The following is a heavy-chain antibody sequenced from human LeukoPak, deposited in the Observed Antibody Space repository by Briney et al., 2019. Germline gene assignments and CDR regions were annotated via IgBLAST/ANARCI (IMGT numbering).Heavy chain of an antibody. Sequence: TLSLTCTVSGGSISSGGYSWNWIRQPPGQGLEWIGCVFYSGTTYYNPSLKSRVSISVDTTKNQFSLKLSSVTAADTAVYYCARDRVGQQLVGRKYYYYYMDVWGKGTTVTISS. J-gene: IGHJ6*03. D-gene: IGHD6-13*01. V-gene: IGHV4-30-4*07. CDR3: ARDRVGQQLVGRKYYYYYMDV. CDR2: VFYSGTT. CDR1: GGSISSGGYS.